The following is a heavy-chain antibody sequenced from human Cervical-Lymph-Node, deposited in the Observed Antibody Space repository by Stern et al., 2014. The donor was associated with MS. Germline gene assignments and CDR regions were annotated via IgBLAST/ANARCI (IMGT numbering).Heavy chain of an antibody. CDR2: FYQPALT. D-gene: IGHD6-6*01. V-gene: IGHV4-39*01. Sequence: QVQLQESGPGLVKPSETLSLTCTVSNDSISSSDYYWAWIRQSPERGLEWIGSFYQPALTYDNPSLASRVTISIDTTKNQFSLRLSSVTAADTAIYFCARQTFYTTSSVSRYFDVWGRGSLVTVSS. CDR3: ARQTFYTTSSVSRYFDV. J-gene: IGHJ2*01. CDR1: NDSISSSDYY.